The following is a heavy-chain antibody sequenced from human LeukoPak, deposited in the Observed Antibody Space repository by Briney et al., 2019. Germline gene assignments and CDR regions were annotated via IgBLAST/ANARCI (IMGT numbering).Heavy chain of an antibody. V-gene: IGHV4-59*12. CDR3: ARDTVVVVATTKRNWFDP. D-gene: IGHD2-15*01. J-gene: IGHJ5*02. CDR2: IYYSGST. Sequence: PSETLSLTCTVSGGSISSYYWSWIRQPPGKGLEWIGYIYYSGSTNYNPSLKSRVTISVDKSKNQFSLKLSSVTAADTAVYYCARDTVVVVATTKRNWFDPWGQGTLVTVSS. CDR1: GGSISSYY.